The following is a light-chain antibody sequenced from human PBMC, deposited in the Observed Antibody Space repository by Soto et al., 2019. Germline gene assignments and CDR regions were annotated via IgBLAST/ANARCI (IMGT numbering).Light chain of an antibody. CDR1: SSDVGSYNL. Sequence: QSVLTQPASVSGSPGQSITISCTGTSSDVGSYNLVSWYQQHPGKAPKLMIYEGSKRPSGVSNRFSGSKSGNTASLTISGLQADDEAAYYCCSYAGSSTHAVFGGGTQLTVL. V-gene: IGLV2-23*01. J-gene: IGLJ7*01. CDR3: CSYAGSSTHAV. CDR2: EGS.